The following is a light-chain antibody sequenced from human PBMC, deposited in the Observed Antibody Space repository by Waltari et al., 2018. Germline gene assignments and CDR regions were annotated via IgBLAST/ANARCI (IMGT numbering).Light chain of an antibody. CDR3: QQGNSFPLT. CDR1: QDIRHW. V-gene: IGKV1D-12*01. Sequence: DILMTQSPSSVSSSVGDRVTITCRASQDIRHWLAWYQQKPGTAPVLLIYGASYLKSGVPSRFSGSGSGTHFTLTITDLQPEDFATYFCQQGNSFPLTFGGGTRVEIK. CDR2: GAS. J-gene: IGKJ4*01.